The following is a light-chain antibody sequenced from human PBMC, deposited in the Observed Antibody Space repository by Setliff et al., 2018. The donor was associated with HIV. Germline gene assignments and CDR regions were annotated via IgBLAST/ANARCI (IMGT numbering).Light chain of an antibody. Sequence: QSALTQPASVSGSPGQSITISCTGTTSDIGSYTFVSWYQHYPGEAPKLILYEVTDRPSGVSYRFSGSRSGTTASLTISGLRAEDEADYYCASYTKRNVFVFGTGTKVTVL. CDR1: TSDIGSYTF. CDR3: ASYTKRNVFV. CDR2: EVT. V-gene: IGLV2-14*01. J-gene: IGLJ1*01.